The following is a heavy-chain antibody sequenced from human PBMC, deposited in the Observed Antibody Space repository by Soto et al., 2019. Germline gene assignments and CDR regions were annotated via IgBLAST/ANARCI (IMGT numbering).Heavy chain of an antibody. CDR2: IKRKTDGGTT. D-gene: IGHD3-10*01. J-gene: IGHJ4*02. CDR1: GLTFSSAW. Sequence: VQLVESGGGLVKPGGSLRLSCAASGLTFSSAWMNWVRQAPGKGLEWVGHIKRKTDGGTTDYAAPVKGRFTISRDDSKTKLYLQMNSLKIDDPGGYYCTSDVWPWFPTDYWGQGTLVTVS. V-gene: IGHV3-15*07. CDR3: TSDVWPWFPTDY.